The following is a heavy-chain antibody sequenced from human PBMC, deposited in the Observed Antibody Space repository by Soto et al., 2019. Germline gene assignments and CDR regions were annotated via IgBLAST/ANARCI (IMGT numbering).Heavy chain of an antibody. CDR1: GGSINSSYY. CDR2: IYYSGTT. V-gene: IGHV4-39*01. CDR3: SRFAAPPPFEY. D-gene: IGHD6-6*01. Sequence: SETLSLTCLVSGGSINSSYYWGWIRQPPGKAPEWIGSIYYSGTTSYTPSLKSRVTISVDSSRNKVSLKMTYVTAAETAVYYCSRFAAPPPFEYWGQGLVVNVSS. J-gene: IGHJ4*02.